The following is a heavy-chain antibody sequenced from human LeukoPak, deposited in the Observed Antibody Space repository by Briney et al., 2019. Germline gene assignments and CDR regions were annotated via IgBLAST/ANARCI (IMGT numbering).Heavy chain of an antibody. CDR3: ATGRSCTTCYLPDY. CDR1: GFTFTNYW. V-gene: IGHV3-7*01. CDR2: INQDGGEK. Sequence: GGSLRLSCAASGFTFTNYWMSWVRQAPWKGLEWVANINQDGGEKYYVDSVKGRFTISRDNAKNSLYLQMNSLRAEDTAVYHCATGRSCTTCYLPDYWGQGTLVTVSS. D-gene: IGHD2-2*01. J-gene: IGHJ4*02.